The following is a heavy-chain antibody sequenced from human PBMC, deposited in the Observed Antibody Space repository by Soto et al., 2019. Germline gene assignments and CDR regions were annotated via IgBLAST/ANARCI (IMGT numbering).Heavy chain of an antibody. CDR2: MNPNSGNT. CDR3: ARGPFAGATFYYYYGMDV. Sequence: GASVKVSCKASGYTFTSYDINWVRQATGQGLEWMGWMNPNSGNTGYAQKFQGRVTMTRNTSISTAYMELSSLRSEDTAVYYCARGPFAGATFYYYYGMDVWGQGTTVTVSS. J-gene: IGHJ6*02. D-gene: IGHD1-26*01. V-gene: IGHV1-8*01. CDR1: GYTFTSYD.